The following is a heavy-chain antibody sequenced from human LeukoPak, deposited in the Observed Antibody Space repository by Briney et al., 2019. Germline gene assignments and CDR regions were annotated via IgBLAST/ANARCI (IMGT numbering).Heavy chain of an antibody. J-gene: IGHJ4*02. V-gene: IGHV3-74*01. D-gene: IGHD6-19*01. CDR3: ARGYSSGWYDPFFGY. CDR1: GFTFSSYW. Sequence: PGGSLRLSCAASGFTFSSYWMHWVRQAPGKGLVWVSRINSDGSSTSYADSVKGRFTISRDNAKNSLYLQMNSLRAEDTAVYYCARGYSSGWYDPFFGYWGQGTLVTVSS. CDR2: INSDGSST.